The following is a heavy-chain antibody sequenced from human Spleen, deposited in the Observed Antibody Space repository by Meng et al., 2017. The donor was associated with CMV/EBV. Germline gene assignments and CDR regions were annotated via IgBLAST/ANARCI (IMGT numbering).Heavy chain of an antibody. D-gene: IGHD6-6*01. Sequence: SETLSLTCTVSGYSISSGYYWGWIRQPPGKGLEWIGSIYYSGSTYYNPSLKSRVTISVDTSKNQFSLKLSSVTAADTAVYYCARDTNIKYSSSPTGGFDPWGQGTLVTVSS. J-gene: IGHJ5*02. CDR2: IYYSGST. CDR3: ARDTNIKYSSSPTGGFDP. V-gene: IGHV4-38-2*02. CDR1: GYSISSGYY.